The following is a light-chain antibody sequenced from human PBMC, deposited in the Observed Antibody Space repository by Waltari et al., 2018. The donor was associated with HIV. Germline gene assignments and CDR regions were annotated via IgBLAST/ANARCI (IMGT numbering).Light chain of an antibody. Sequence: DIQMTQSPSILSASVGDRVTITCRASQTINNWLAWYQQKPGKAPKLLIYKASNLESGDPSRFSGSGSGTEFTLTINSLQPDDFATYYCQQYNRYYTFGQGTKLEIK. CDR3: QQYNRYYT. J-gene: IGKJ2*01. V-gene: IGKV1-5*03. CDR1: QTINNW. CDR2: KAS.